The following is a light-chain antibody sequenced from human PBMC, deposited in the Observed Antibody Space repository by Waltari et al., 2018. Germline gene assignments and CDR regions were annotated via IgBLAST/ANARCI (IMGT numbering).Light chain of an antibody. V-gene: IGLV2-11*01. CDR1: SRTVGPSAY. J-gene: IGLJ3*02. Sequence: QSALTQSLSVSGSPGQSVTIPCTGTSRTVGPSAYVSWYQLHPGKAPRLMIYDVTKRPSGVPDRFSGSKSGNTASLTVSGLQADDEGDYYCCSYIGSSWVFGGGTKLTVL. CDR3: CSYIGSSWV. CDR2: DVT.